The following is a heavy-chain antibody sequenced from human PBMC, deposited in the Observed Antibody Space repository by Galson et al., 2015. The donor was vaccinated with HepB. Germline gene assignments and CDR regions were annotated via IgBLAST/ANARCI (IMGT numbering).Heavy chain of an antibody. Sequence: SLRLSCAASGFTFSNYGLHWVRQAPGKGLEWVAIISYDGGNKYYADSVKGRFTISRDNSKNTLYLQMNSPRPEDKAVYYCAREPYSSGWSKRVRYFDYWGQGALVTVSS. CDR2: ISYDGGNK. D-gene: IGHD6-19*01. V-gene: IGHV3-30-3*01. CDR3: AREPYSSGWSKRVRYFDY. CDR1: GFTFSNYG. J-gene: IGHJ4*02.